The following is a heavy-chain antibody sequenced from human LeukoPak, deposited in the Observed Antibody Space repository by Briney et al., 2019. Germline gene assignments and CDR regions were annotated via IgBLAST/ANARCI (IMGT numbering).Heavy chain of an antibody. D-gene: IGHD2-2*01. CDR1: GASLSSYF. V-gene: IGHV4-59*08. J-gene: IGHJ3*02. CDR2: IYYDGYP. Sequence: SETLSLTCNVSGASLSSYFWSWIRQPPGKGLEWIGYIYYDGYPNYSPSLRSRITISVEKSKSQFSLKLSSVTAADTAVYYCARQGIVVVPAAMADAFDIWGQGTMVTVSS. CDR3: ARQGIVVVPAAMADAFDI.